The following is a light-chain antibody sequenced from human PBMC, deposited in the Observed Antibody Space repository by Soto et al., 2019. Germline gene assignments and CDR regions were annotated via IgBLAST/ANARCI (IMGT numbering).Light chain of an antibody. CDR2: KAS. V-gene: IGKV1-5*03. J-gene: IGKJ4*01. CDR3: QQYNSYPIT. Sequence: DIRMTQSPSTLSASVGDRVTITCRASQSISSWFAWYQQKPGKAPKLLIYKASSLESGVPSRFSGSGSGTEFTLTISSLQPDEFATYYCQQYNSYPITFGGGTKVDIK. CDR1: QSISSW.